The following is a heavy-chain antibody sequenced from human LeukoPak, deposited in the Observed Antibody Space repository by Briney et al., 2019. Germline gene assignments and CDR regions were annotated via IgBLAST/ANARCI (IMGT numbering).Heavy chain of an antibody. Sequence: SETLSLTCNVSGDSISTDHWSWIRQTPVRGLEWIGYIYYSGSTNYNPSLKSRVTMSIDRSTKQVSLKLRSVTAADTAVYYCARNSYGDYVDYWGQGTLVTVSS. CDR1: GDSISTDH. CDR3: ARNSYGDYVDY. J-gene: IGHJ4*02. V-gene: IGHV4-59*01. CDR2: IYYSGST. D-gene: IGHD4/OR15-4a*01.